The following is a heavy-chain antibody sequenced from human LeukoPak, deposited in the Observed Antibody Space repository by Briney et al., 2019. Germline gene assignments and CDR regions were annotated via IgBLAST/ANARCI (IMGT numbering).Heavy chain of an antibody. D-gene: IGHD4-17*01. J-gene: IGHJ4*02. Sequence: PGGSLRLSCAGSGFTFSKAWMSWVRQGPGKGLEWVGRIRSETDGGTTDYAAPVKGRFTISRDDSKNTLSLQMNSLKTEDTAIYYCTTEFHGAYNGWGQGSLVTVSS. CDR1: GFTFSKAW. CDR3: TTEFHGAYNG. V-gene: IGHV3-15*01. CDR2: IRSETDGGTT.